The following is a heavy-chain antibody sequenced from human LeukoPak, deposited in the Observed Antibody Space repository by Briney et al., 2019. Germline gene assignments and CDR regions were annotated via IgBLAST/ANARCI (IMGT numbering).Heavy chain of an antibody. CDR1: GYTLSDYY. CDR2: INPHSGGT. D-gene: IGHD5/OR15-5a*01. J-gene: IGHJ4*02. CDR3: ARFDQVSETAGGY. V-gene: IGHV1-2*02. Sequence: ASVKVSCKASGYTLSDYYMHWVRQAPGQGLEWTGWINPHSGGTNYAQKFQGRVTVTRDTSISTAYMELSRVRSDDTAVFYCARFDQVSETAGGYWGQGTLVTVSS.